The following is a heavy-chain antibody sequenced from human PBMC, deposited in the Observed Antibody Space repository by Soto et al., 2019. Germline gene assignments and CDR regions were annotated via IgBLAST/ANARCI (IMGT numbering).Heavy chain of an antibody. V-gene: IGHV1-18*01. CDR2: INAYNGNT. CDR1: GDTLTTYG. J-gene: IGHJ4*02. Sequence: QVQLVQSGVEVKKPGASVKVSCKASGDTLTTYGIXWXXXXXXQGLEWMGWINAYNGNTNYAQNLQGRVTMTTDPXXXXXXXXXXXXXXXXXXXXXXXXXXXXXXDYWGQGTLVTVSS. CDR3: XXXXXXXXDY.